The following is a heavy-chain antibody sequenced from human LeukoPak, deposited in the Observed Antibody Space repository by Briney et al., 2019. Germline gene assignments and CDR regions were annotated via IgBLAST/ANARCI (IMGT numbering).Heavy chain of an antibody. Sequence: GGSLRLSCAASGFTFSSYWMSWVRQAPGKGLEWVANIKQDGSEKYYVDSVKGRVTISRGNAKNSLYLQMNSLRAEDTAVYYCARGRGYCSSTSCSPLWYFDYWGQGTLVTVSS. D-gene: IGHD2-2*01. J-gene: IGHJ4*02. CDR3: ARGRGYCSSTSCSPLWYFDY. V-gene: IGHV3-7*03. CDR1: GFTFSSYW. CDR2: IKQDGSEK.